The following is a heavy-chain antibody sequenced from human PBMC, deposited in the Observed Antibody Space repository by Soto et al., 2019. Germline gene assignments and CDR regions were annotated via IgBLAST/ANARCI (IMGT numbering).Heavy chain of an antibody. CDR3: ARWGHIVVVTASGSWFDY. D-gene: IGHD2-21*02. CDR2: ISSSGSTI. V-gene: IGHV3-48*04. Sequence: EVQLVESGGGLVQPGGSLRLSCAASGFTFSSYWMSWVRQAPGKGLEWVSYISSSGSTIYYADSVKGRFTISRDNAKNSLYLQMNSLRAEDTAVYYCARWGHIVVVTASGSWFDYWGQGTLVTVSS. CDR1: GFTFSSYW. J-gene: IGHJ4*02.